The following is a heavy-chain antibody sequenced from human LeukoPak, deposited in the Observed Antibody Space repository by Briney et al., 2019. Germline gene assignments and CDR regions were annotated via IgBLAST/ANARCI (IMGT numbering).Heavy chain of an antibody. J-gene: IGHJ4*02. CDR3: ARQWDSSGYYYGEVGFDY. D-gene: IGHD3-22*01. V-gene: IGHV4-59*08. Sequence: SETLSLTCAVYGGSFSGYYWSWIRQPPGKGLEWIGYIYYSGSTNYNPSLKSRVTISVDTSKDQFSLKLSSVTAADTAVYYCARQWDSSGYYYGEVGFDYWGQGTLVTVSS. CDR1: GGSFSGYY. CDR2: IYYSGST.